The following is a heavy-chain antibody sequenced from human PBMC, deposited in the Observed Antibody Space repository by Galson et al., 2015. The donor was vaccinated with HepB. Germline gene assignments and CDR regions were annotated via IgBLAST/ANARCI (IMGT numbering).Heavy chain of an antibody. CDR1: GFTFSSYA. J-gene: IGHJ4*02. V-gene: IGHV3-30*04. D-gene: IGHD6-13*01. CDR3: ARVGFRIAAAAFDY. CDR2: LSYDGSNK. Sequence: SLRLSCAASGFTFSSYAMHWVRQAPGKGLEWVAVLSYDGSNKYYADSVKGRFTISRDNSKNTLYLQMNSLRAEDTAVYYCARVGFRIAAAAFDYWGQGTLVTVSS.